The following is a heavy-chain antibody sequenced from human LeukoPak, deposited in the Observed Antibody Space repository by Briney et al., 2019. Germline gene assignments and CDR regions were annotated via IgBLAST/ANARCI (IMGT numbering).Heavy chain of an antibody. Sequence: ASVKVSCKASGYTFTSDGISWVRQAPGQGLEGMGGISAYNGKTNYAQKLQGRVTMTTDTSTRTASMELRSLRSDDTAVSYCARAASSYCSSTSCSPRINWFDPWGQGTLATVSS. CDR3: ARAASSYCSSTSCSPRINWFDP. V-gene: IGHV1-18*04. CDR1: GYTFTSDG. J-gene: IGHJ5*02. CDR2: ISAYNGKT. D-gene: IGHD2-2*01.